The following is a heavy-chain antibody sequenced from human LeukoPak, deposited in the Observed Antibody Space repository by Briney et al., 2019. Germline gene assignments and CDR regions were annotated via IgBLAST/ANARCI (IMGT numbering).Heavy chain of an antibody. CDR3: AREKFLEWYAVAGTFGYFDY. D-gene: IGHD6-19*01. V-gene: IGHV3-7*03. CDR1: GFTFSNYW. J-gene: IGHJ4*02. CDR2: IKQDGSEK. Sequence: GGSLRLSCAASGFTFSNYWTSWVRQAPGKGLEWVANIKQDGSEKYYVDSVKGRFTISRDNAKNSLYLQMNSLRAEDTAVYYCAREKFLEWYAVAGTFGYFDYWGQGTLVTVSS.